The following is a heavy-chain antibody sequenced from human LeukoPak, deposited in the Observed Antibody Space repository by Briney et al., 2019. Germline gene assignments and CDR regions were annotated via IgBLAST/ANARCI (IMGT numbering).Heavy chain of an antibody. V-gene: IGHV3-30*03. CDR1: GFSFSSYG. J-gene: IGHJ5*02. CDR3: TREGMGTTFSAWFDP. D-gene: IGHD1-7*01. CDR2: ISSDGSID. Sequence: GGSLRLSCAATGFSFSSYGMHWVRQAPGKGLEWVAVISSDGSIDYYADSVRGRFTVSRDNSKNTLYLQVNSLRVEDTAVYYCTREGMGTTFSAWFDPWGQGTLVTVPS.